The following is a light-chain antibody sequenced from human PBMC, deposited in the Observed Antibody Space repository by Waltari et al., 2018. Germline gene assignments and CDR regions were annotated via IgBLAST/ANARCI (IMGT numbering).Light chain of an antibody. CDR3: QTWGTGIWV. V-gene: IGLV4-69*01. Sequence: QLVLTQSPSASASLGASVKLTCPLSSGHSSYAIAWHQQQPEKGPQYLMKLNSDGSHSKGDGIPDRFSGSSSGAERYLTISSLQSEDEADYYCQTWGTGIWVFGGGTKLTVL. CDR1: SGHSSYA. CDR2: LNSDGSH. J-gene: IGLJ3*02.